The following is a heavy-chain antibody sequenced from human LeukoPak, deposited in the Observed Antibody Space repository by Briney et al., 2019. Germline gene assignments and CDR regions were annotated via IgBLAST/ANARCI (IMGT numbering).Heavy chain of an antibody. V-gene: IGHV3-23*01. CDR1: GFTFSSYA. J-gene: IGHJ6*02. Sequence: GGSLRLSCAASGFTFSSYAMTWVRQAPGKGLEWVSAISESGGGTYYADSVKGRFTISRDNSKKMLYLQMNSLRAEDTAVYYCAKGNPLVRYGMGVWGQGTTVTVSS. CDR2: ISESGGGT. D-gene: IGHD3-10*01. CDR3: AKGNPLVRYGMGV.